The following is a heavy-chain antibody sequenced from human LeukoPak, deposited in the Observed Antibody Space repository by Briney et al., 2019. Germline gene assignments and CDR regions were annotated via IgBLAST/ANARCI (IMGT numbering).Heavy chain of an antibody. D-gene: IGHD3-10*01. Sequence: PGGSLRLSCAASGFTFDDYAMHWVRQAPGKGLEWVSLISGDGGSTYYADSVKGRFTISRDNSKNSLYLQMNSLRTEDTALYYCAKDTGGYYGQHGMDVWGQGTTVTVSS. CDR1: GFTFDDYA. CDR3: AKDTGGYYGQHGMDV. CDR2: ISGDGGST. J-gene: IGHJ6*02. V-gene: IGHV3-43*02.